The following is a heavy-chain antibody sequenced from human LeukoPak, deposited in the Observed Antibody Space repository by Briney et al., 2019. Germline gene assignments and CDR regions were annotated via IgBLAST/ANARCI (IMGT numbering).Heavy chain of an antibody. D-gene: IGHD6-13*01. V-gene: IGHV3-48*03. CDR3: ARDQGESGAAYDY. CDR2: ISSSGSTI. J-gene: IGHJ4*02. Sequence: PGGSLRLSCAASGFTFSSYEMNWVRQAPGKGLEWVSYISSSGSTIYYADSVKGRFTISRDNAKNSLYLQMNSLRAEDTAVYYCARDQGESGAAYDYWGQGALGTVSS. CDR1: GFTFSSYE.